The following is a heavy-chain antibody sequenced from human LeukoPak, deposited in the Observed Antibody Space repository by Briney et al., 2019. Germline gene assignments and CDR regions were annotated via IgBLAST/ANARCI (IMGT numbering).Heavy chain of an antibody. CDR3: ARVTTVTTSFHFDY. J-gene: IGHJ4*02. D-gene: IGHD4-17*01. Sequence: SETLSLTCTVSGGSISSGGYYWSWIRQPPGEGLEWIGYIYYSRSTYYHPSLKSRVTISLDTSKNQFSLKLSSVPAADTAVYYCARVTTVTTSFHFDYWGQGTLVTVSS. CDR1: GGSISSGGYY. V-gene: IGHV4-30-4*01. CDR2: IYYSRST.